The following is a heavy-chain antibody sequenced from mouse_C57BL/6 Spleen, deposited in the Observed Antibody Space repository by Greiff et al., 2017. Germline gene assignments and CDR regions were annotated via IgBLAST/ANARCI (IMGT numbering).Heavy chain of an antibody. V-gene: IGHV1-82*01. J-gene: IGHJ2*01. D-gene: IGHD2-1*01. CDR2: IYPGDGDT. CDR1: GYAFSSSW. Sequence: QVQLQQSGPELVKPGASVKISCKASGYAFSSSWMNWVKQRPGKGLEWIGRIYPGDGDTNYNGKFKGKATLTADKSSSTAYMQLSSLTSEDSAVYFCAREGRGNRDFDYWGQGTTLTVSS. CDR3: AREGRGNRDFDY.